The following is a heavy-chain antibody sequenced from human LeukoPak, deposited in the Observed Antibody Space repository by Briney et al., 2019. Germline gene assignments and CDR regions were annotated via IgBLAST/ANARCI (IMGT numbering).Heavy chain of an antibody. D-gene: IGHD5-18*01. CDR3: ARDPNRGYSYGYVGH. Sequence: PGGSLRLSCAASGFTFSSYGMHWVRQAPGKGLEWVAVISYDGSNKYYADSVKGRFTISRDNSKNTLYLQMNSLRAEDTAVFYCARDPNRGYSYGYVGHWGQGTLVTVSS. V-gene: IGHV3-30*03. CDR1: GFTFSSYG. CDR2: ISYDGSNK. J-gene: IGHJ4*02.